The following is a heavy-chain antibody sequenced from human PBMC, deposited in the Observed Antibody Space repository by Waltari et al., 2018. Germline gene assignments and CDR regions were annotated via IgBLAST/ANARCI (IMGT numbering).Heavy chain of an antibody. Sequence: QVQLVQSGAEVKKPGASVKVSCKASGYTFTAYYMHWVRQAPGQGLEWMGRINPNSGGTNYAQKFQGRVTMTRDTSISTAYMELSRLRSDDTAVYYCARVYSSSWYYFDYWGQGTLVTVSS. V-gene: IGHV1-2*06. CDR3: ARVYSSSWYYFDY. J-gene: IGHJ4*02. CDR2: INPNSGGT. D-gene: IGHD6-13*01. CDR1: GYTFTAYY.